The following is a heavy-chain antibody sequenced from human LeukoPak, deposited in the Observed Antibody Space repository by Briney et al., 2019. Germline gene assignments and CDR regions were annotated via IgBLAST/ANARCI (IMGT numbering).Heavy chain of an antibody. Sequence: SETLSLTRTVSGGSISSYYWSWIRQPPGKGLEWIGYICYSGSTIYNPSLKSRVTISVDTSKNQFSLKLSSVTAADTAVYYCASGHYYGSGSYFGWFDPWGQGTLVTVSS. J-gene: IGHJ5*02. CDR2: ICYSGST. CDR3: ASGHYYGSGSYFGWFDP. D-gene: IGHD3-10*01. V-gene: IGHV4-59*08. CDR1: GGSISSYY.